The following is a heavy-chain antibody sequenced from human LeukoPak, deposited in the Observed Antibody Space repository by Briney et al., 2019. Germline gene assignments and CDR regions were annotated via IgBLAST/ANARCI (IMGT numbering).Heavy chain of an antibody. Sequence: GASVKVSCKASGYSFTGYYMHWVRQAPGQGLEWMGIMNPSSGSTSYAQKFQGRVTMTRDKSTSTVYMELRGLRFEDTAMYYCARDLNSYGYSYDSWGQGTLVTVSS. CDR2: MNPSSGST. CDR1: GYSFTGYY. J-gene: IGHJ4*02. CDR3: ARDLNSYGYSYDS. D-gene: IGHD5-18*01. V-gene: IGHV1-46*01.